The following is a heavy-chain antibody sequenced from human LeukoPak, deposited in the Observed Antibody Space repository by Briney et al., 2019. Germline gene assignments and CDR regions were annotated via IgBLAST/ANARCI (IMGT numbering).Heavy chain of an antibody. Sequence: PGGSLGLSCAASGFTFSDYHMTWIRQAPGKGLEYVSFIYTTASRIDYADSVKGRFTISRDNAKNSLYLQMNSLRAEDTAVYYCARESLGYGESPTNDYWGQGTLVTVSS. V-gene: IGHV3-11*04. J-gene: IGHJ4*02. CDR2: IYTTASRI. CDR1: GFTFSDYH. D-gene: IGHD3-10*01. CDR3: ARESLGYGESPTNDY.